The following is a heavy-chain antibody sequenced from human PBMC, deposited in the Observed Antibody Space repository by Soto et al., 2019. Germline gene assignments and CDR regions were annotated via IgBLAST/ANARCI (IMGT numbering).Heavy chain of an antibody. CDR3: AKLRDSSSYY. CDR2: ISDSGAGT. CDR1: GFTFSTYA. V-gene: IGHV3-23*01. D-gene: IGHD6-13*01. Sequence: EVQLLESGGGLVQPGGSLRLSCAASGFTFSTYAMIWVRQAPGKGLEWVSAISDSGAGTYYADPVKGRFTISRDNSKNTLYLQMDSLRADDTALYYCAKLRDSSSYYWGQGTLVTVSS. J-gene: IGHJ4*02.